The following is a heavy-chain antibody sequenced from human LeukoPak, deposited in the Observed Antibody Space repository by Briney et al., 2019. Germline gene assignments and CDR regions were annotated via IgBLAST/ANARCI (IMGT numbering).Heavy chain of an antibody. Sequence: GGSLRLSCAASGFTFSAYSMSWVRQAPGKGLEWVANIKQDGSEKYYVDSVKGRFTISRDNAKNSLYLQMNSLRAEDTAVYYCARTSRLLWFVSQASTRYYFDYWGQGTLVTVSS. D-gene: IGHD3-10*01. CDR2: IKQDGSEK. CDR1: GFTFSAYS. J-gene: IGHJ4*02. V-gene: IGHV3-7*01. CDR3: ARTSRLLWFVSQASTRYYFDY.